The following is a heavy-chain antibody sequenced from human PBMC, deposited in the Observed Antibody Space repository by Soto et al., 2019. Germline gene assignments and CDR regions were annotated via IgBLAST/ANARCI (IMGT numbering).Heavy chain of an antibody. J-gene: IGHJ4*02. CDR3: ARGHTSEWDSNAGY. V-gene: IGHV1-8*01. CDR1: GYTFTSYD. Sequence: QVQLVQSGAEVKKPGASVKVSCKASGYTFTSYDINWVRQATGQGLEWMGWMNPNSGNTGYAQKFQGRVTMTRNTSISTAYMELSSLRSGDTAVYYCARGHTSEWDSNAGYWGQGTLVTVSS. CDR2: MNPNSGNT. D-gene: IGHD4-4*01.